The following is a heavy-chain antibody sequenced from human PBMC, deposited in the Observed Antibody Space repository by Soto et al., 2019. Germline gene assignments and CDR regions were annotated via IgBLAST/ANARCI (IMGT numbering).Heavy chain of an antibody. J-gene: IGHJ4*01. Sequence: QTLSLTCAITGDSVSSNSAGWSWVRQSPSRGLEWLGRTYYRSKWYYEYAVSVRGRITINPDTSKNQYSLQLNSVTPEDTAVYFCARGEQYSGRIFDYWGQGNMVAV. CDR3: ARGEQYSGRIFDY. V-gene: IGHV6-1*01. D-gene: IGHD1-26*01. CDR1: GDSVSSNSAG. CDR2: TYYRSKWYY.